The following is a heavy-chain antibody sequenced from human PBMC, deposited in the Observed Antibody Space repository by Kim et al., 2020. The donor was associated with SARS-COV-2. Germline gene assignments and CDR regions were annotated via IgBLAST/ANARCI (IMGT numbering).Heavy chain of an antibody. J-gene: IGHJ3*02. CDR2: IRSKAYSYAT. D-gene: IGHD6-13*01. CDR1: GFTFSGSA. V-gene: IGHV3-73*01. Sequence: GGSLRLSCVASGFTFSGSAIHWVRQASGKGLEWVGRIRSKAYSYATAYAASVKGRSTISRDDSRNTAYLQMNSLKREDTAVYYCTRVPSYSNSCWDAFDIWGHGTMVTVSS. CDR3: TRVPSYSNSCWDAFDI.